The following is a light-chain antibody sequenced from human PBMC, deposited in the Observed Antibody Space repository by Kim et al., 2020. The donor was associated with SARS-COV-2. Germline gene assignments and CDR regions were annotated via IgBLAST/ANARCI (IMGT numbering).Light chain of an antibody. CDR2: GAS. V-gene: IGKV3-20*01. J-gene: IGKJ2*01. Sequence: SPGERATLPCRASQSVSSSNLAWYQQKPGQAPRLLMYGASSRATGIPDRFSGSGSGTDFILTISRLEPEDFAVYYCQQYGIAPPYTFGQGTKLEIK. CDR3: QQYGIAPPYT. CDR1: QSVSSSN.